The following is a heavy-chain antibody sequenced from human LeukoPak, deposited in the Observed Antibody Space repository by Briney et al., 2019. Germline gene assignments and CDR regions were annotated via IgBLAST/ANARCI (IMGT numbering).Heavy chain of an antibody. CDR1: GGSISSSNSY. V-gene: IGHV4-39*07. Sequence: SETLPLTCTVSGGSISSSNSYWGWIRQPPGKGLEWLGSIYYSGYTSYNPSLKSRVTISVDTSKNQSSLKLSSVTAADTAVYYCARAASGRLFDYWGQGTLVTVSS. CDR2: IYYSGYT. J-gene: IGHJ4*02. D-gene: IGHD6-19*01. CDR3: ARAASGRLFDY.